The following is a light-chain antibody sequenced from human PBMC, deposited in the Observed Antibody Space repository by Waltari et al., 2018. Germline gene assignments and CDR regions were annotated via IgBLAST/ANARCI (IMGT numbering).Light chain of an antibody. V-gene: IGKV3-11*01. J-gene: IGKJ1*01. CDR1: ESVNSY. Sequence: ELVLTQAPATLSLSPGDSATLSCRASESVNSYLGLYQQKPGQAPRLLIYDASNRATGIPARFSGSGSGTDFTLTISSLEPEDFAVYYCQQRSNWPPWTFGQGTKVEIK. CDR3: QQRSNWPPWT. CDR2: DAS.